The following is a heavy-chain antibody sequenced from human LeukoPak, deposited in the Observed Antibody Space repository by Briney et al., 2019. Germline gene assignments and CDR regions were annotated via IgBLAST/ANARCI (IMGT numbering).Heavy chain of an antibody. CDR1: GGSISSYY. D-gene: IGHD6-19*01. Sequence: PSKTLSFTGTVPGGSISSYYWGWIRQPPGKERKWIGYIYYSGSTNYNPSLKSRVTISVDTSKNQFSLKLSSVTAADTAVYYCARVPSIAVAGTWFDYWGQGTLVTVSS. J-gene: IGHJ4*02. V-gene: IGHV4-59*01. CDR2: IYYSGST. CDR3: ARVPSIAVAGTWFDY.